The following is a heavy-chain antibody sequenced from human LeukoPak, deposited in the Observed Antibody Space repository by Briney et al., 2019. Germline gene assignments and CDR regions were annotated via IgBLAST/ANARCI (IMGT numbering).Heavy chain of an antibody. CDR2: IYYSGST. CDR1: GGSTSSVDYY. V-gene: IGHV4-30-4*01. J-gene: IGHJ3*02. CDR3: ARQKSNYDSSGHPAGAFDI. D-gene: IGHD3-22*01. Sequence: PSETLSLTCTVSGGSTSSVDYYWSWIRQPPGKGLEWIGYIYYSGSTYYNPSLKSRVTISVDTSKNQFSLKLSSVTAADTAVYYCARQKSNYDSSGHPAGAFDIWGQGTMVTVSS.